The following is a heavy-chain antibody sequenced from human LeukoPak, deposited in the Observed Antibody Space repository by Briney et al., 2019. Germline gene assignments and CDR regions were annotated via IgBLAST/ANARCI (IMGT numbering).Heavy chain of an antibody. CDR3: ARHHGYSSSSHYFDH. CDR2: IYHSEST. D-gene: IGHD6-6*01. Sequence: SETLSLTCAVSGYSISSGYYWGWIRQPPGKGLAWIGSIYHSESTYYNPSLKSRVTISVDTSKNQFSLKLSSVTAADTAVYYCARHHGYSSSSHYFDHWGQGTLVTVSS. CDR1: GYSISSGYY. J-gene: IGHJ4*02. V-gene: IGHV4-38-2*01.